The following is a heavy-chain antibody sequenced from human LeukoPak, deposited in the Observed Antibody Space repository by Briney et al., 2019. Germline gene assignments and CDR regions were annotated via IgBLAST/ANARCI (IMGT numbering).Heavy chain of an antibody. CDR1: GFTFSSYG. CDR2: IRYDGGNR. D-gene: IGHD1-26*01. CDR3: AKAATGVLQNYYYYYYMDV. V-gene: IGHV3-30*02. J-gene: IGHJ6*03. Sequence: GGSLRLSCAASGFTFSSYGMHWVRQAPGKGLEWVAFIRYDGGNRYYADSVKGRFTISRDNSKNTLYLQMNSLRAEDTAVYYCAKAATGVLQNYYYYYYMDVWGKGTTVTISS.